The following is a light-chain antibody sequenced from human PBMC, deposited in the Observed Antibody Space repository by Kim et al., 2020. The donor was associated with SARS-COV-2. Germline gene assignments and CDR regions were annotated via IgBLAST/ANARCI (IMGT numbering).Light chain of an antibody. Sequence: VTPGRQARNTWCGDTLPGKQTEWYQLKSGKAPLLVINEDNDRHLGIPGRFSGCRTGTTVTLTISGVQAEDGADYYCQSADGSGTYVFGTGTKVTVL. CDR2: EDN. V-gene: IGLV3-25*03. CDR1: TLPGKQ. CDR3: QSADGSGTYV. J-gene: IGLJ1*01.